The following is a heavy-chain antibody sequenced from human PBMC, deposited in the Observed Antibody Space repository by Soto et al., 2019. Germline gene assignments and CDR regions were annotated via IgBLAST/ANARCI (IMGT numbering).Heavy chain of an antibody. Sequence: GGSLRLSFPASGFTFSKFALTWVRQAQGKGLECVSGIFGSGGGIEYADSVKGRFTISRYNSKITLYLQMTNLRADDTAVYYCAKDAVSGDGLWLMDHWGQGTQVTVSS. CDR3: AKDAVSGDGLWLMDH. D-gene: IGHD2-21*02. CDR1: GFTFSKFA. J-gene: IGHJ4*02. V-gene: IGHV3-23*01. CDR2: IFGSGGGI.